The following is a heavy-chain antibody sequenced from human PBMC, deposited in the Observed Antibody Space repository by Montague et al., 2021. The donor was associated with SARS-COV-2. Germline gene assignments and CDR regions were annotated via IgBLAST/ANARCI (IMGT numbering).Heavy chain of an antibody. CDR2: IYHSGNT. CDR3: AREYRMVLWQTNWYFGL. J-gene: IGHJ2*01. D-gene: IGHD4/OR15-4a*01. CDR1: GGSISGYY. V-gene: IGHV4-59*01. Sequence: SETLSLTCSVSGGSISGYYWGWIRQPPGKGLEWIGYIYHSGNTKYNPSLKSRVSISVDTSKNQFSLRLSSVTAADTAVYYCAREYRMVLWQTNWYFGLWGRGTLVTVSS.